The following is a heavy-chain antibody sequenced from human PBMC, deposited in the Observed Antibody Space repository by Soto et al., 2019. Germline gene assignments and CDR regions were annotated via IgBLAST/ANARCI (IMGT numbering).Heavy chain of an antibody. Sequence: PGGSLRLSCAASGFTFDDYAMHWVRQAPGKGLEWVSGISWNSGSIGYADSVKGRFTISRDNAKNSLYLQMNSLRAEDTALYYCANSLGSSGTSIEFDYWGQGTLVTVSS. D-gene: IGHD6-6*01. CDR1: GFTFDDYA. J-gene: IGHJ4*02. CDR2: ISWNSGSI. V-gene: IGHV3-9*01. CDR3: ANSLGSSGTSIEFDY.